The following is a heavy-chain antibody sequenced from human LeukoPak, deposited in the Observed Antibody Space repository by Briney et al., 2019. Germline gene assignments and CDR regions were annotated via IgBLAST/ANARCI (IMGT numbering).Heavy chain of an antibody. D-gene: IGHD1-26*01. V-gene: IGHV3-23*01. CDR3: AKDSGTYYKGFDY. J-gene: IGHJ4*02. CDR1: GFTFSSYA. CDR2: ISGSGGST. Sequence: PGGSLRLSCAASGFTFSSYAMTWVRQAPGKGLEWVSTISGSGGSTYYADSVEGRFTISRDNSKNTLYLQMNSLRAEDTAVYYCAKDSGTYYKGFDYWGQGTLVTVSS.